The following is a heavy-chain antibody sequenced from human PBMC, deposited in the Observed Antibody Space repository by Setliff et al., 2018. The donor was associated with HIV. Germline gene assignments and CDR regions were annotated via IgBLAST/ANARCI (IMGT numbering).Heavy chain of an antibody. V-gene: IGHV7-4-1*02. CDR2: INTNTGNP. CDR1: GYPFTSYA. Sequence: ASVKVPCKASGYPFTSYAMNWVQQAPGQGLEWMGWINTNTGNPTYAQGFTGRFVFSLDTSVSTAYLQISSLKAEDTAVYYCARMMYSSSWYKCAFDIWGQGTMVTVSS. D-gene: IGHD6-13*01. CDR3: ARMMYSSSWYKCAFDI. J-gene: IGHJ3*02.